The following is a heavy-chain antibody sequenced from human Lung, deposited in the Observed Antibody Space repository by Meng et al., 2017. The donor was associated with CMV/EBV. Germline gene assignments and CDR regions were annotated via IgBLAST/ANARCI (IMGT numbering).Heavy chain of an antibody. CDR3: AKGGGERVTFDAMDV. CDR1: GFTFDDFA. Sequence: SLKISCAASGFTFDDFAMHWVRQTPGEGLEWVSGIRGNTGFIGYADSVKGRFTISRDNAKKTLYLQMNTLRSEDTALYYCAKGGGERVTFDAMDVWGQGNXVXVSS. CDR2: IRGNTGFI. D-gene: IGHD2-21*02. J-gene: IGHJ6*02. V-gene: IGHV3-9*01.